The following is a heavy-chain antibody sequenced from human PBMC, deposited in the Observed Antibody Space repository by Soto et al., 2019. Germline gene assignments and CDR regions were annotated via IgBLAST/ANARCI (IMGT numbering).Heavy chain of an antibody. CDR2: IDRSGST. CDR1: GGSFSAYY. D-gene: IGHD2-8*01. CDR3: ARGYGPVSDF. Sequence: SETLSLTCTVSGGSFSAYYWTWIRQPPGKGLEWIGNIDRSGSTNYNPSLKSRVTITIDMSKNQFSLKVMSMTAADTAVYYCARGYGPVSDFWGQGTLVTVSS. J-gene: IGHJ4*02. V-gene: IGHV4-34*01.